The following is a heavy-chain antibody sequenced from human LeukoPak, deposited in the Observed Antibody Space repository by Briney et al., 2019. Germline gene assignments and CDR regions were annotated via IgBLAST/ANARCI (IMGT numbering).Heavy chain of an antibody. CDR1: GGSITSTTYY. V-gene: IGHV4-39*07. D-gene: IGHD3-22*01. CDR2: IYYTGST. CDR3: ARDYDYYDSSGQWGAFDI. J-gene: IGHJ3*02. Sequence: SETLSLTCTVSGGSITSTTYYWVWIRQSPGKGLEWIASIYYTGSTYYNPSLKSRVTISVDTSKNQLSLKLNSVTVADTAVYYCARDYDYYDSSGQWGAFDIWGQGTMVTVSS.